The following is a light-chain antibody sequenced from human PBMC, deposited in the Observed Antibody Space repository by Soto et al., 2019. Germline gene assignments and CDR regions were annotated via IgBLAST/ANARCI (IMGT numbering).Light chain of an antibody. J-gene: IGLJ1*01. CDR3: ETWYSNTQV. Sequence: QPVLTQSSSASASLGSSVKLTCTLSSGHSSYIIAWHQQQPGKAPRYLMKLEGSGSYNKGSGVPDRFSGSSSGADRYLTISNLQSEDGADYYCETWYSNTQVFGTGTKLTVL. V-gene: IGLV4-60*03. CDR1: SGHSSYI. CDR2: LEGSGSY.